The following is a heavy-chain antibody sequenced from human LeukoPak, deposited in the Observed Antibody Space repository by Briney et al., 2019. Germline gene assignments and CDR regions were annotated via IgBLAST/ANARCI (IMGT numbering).Heavy chain of an antibody. D-gene: IGHD3-10*02. V-gene: IGHV1-69*13. CDR3: VFGEAPDNWFDP. Sequence: GASVKVSCKASGGTFSRYAISWVRQAPGQGLEWMGGIIPIFGTANYAQKFQGRVTIIADESTSTAYMELSSLRSDDTAVYYCVFGEAPDNWFDPWGQGTLVTVSS. CDR2: IIPIFGTA. CDR1: GGTFSRYA. J-gene: IGHJ5*02.